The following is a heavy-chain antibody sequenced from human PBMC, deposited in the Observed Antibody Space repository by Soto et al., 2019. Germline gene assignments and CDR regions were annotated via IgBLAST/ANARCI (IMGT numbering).Heavy chain of an antibody. V-gene: IGHV3-23*01. CDR2: ISGSGAST. CDR1: GFTFSTYA. D-gene: IGHD6-19*01. Sequence: EVQLLESGGGLVQRGGSLRVSCVASGFTFSTYAMTWVRQAPGKGLEWVSIISGSGASTHYADSVKGRFTISRDNSKNTLYLQMNSLRAEDTAVYYCAKRNSSGWNAFDYWGQGTLVTVSS. CDR3: AKRNSSGWNAFDY. J-gene: IGHJ4*02.